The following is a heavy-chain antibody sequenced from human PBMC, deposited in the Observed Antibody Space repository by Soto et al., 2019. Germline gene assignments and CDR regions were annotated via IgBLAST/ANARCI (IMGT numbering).Heavy chain of an antibody. CDR3: ARGGIEHGFWSGYPDSHDAFDI. CDR1: GGSISSYY. V-gene: IGHV4-59*01. D-gene: IGHD3-3*01. CDR2: IYYSGST. Sequence: QVQLQESGPGLVKPSETLSLTCTVSGGSISSYYWSWIRQPPGKGLEWIGYIYYSGSTNYNPSLKSRVTISVDTSKNPFSLKLSSVTAADTAVYYCARGGIEHGFWSGYPDSHDAFDIWGQGTMVTVSS. J-gene: IGHJ3*02.